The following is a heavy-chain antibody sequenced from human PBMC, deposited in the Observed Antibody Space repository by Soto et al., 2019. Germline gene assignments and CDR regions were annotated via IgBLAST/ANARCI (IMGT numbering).Heavy chain of an antibody. V-gene: IGHV4-4*02. Sequence: GSLRLSCTASGFTFSNYCMTWVRQVPGKGLEWIGEISHTGTTNYNPSLKSRVTMSVDKPKNQFSLNLTSVTAADTAVYYCARVISSRDEYFDYWGQGTVVTVSS. D-gene: IGHD2-2*01. CDR1: GFTFSNYC. CDR3: ARVISSRDEYFDY. J-gene: IGHJ4*02. CDR2: ISHTGTT.